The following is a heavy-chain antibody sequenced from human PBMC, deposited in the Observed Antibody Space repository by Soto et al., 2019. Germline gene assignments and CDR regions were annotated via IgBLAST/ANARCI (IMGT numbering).Heavy chain of an antibody. D-gene: IGHD2-2*01. Sequence: QVQLVQSGAEVKKPGASVKVSCKASGYTFTSHDINWMRQTTGQGLEWMGWMNPNSGHTNSAQKFQGRVTMTWDTSINTAYMELTNLRSEDTAIYYCASDMSTTWGQGTLVTVSS. CDR1: GYTFTSHD. CDR2: MNPNSGHT. CDR3: ASDMSTT. J-gene: IGHJ5*02. V-gene: IGHV1-8*01.